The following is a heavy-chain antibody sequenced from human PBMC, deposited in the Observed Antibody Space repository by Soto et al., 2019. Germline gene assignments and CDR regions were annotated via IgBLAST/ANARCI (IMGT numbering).Heavy chain of an antibody. J-gene: IGHJ5*02. Sequence: QLQLQESGPGLVKPSETLSLTCTVSGGSISSSSYYWGWIRQPPGKGLEWIGSIYYSGSTYYNPSLKSRVTISVDTSKNQFSLKLSSVTAADTAVYYCARPFNDTRGYWFDPWGQGTLVTVSS. CDR2: IYYSGST. CDR3: ARPFNDTRGYWFDP. CDR1: GGSISSSSYY. V-gene: IGHV4-39*01. D-gene: IGHD3-22*01.